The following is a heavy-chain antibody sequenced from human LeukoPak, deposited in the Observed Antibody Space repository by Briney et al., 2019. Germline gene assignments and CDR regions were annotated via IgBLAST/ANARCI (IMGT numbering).Heavy chain of an antibody. Sequence: SETLSLTCTVHGGSISNYYWSWIRQPPGKGLEWIAYMYYSGSTSYNPSLKSRVTISIDTSKNQFSLRLSSVTAADTAVYYCARESITGTADAFDIWGQGTMVTVSS. D-gene: IGHD1-20*01. CDR1: GGSISNYY. V-gene: IGHV4-59*01. J-gene: IGHJ3*02. CDR2: MYYSGST. CDR3: ARESITGTADAFDI.